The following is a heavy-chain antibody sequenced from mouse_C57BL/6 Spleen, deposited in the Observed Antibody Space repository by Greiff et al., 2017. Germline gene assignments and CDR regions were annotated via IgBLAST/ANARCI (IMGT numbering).Heavy chain of an antibody. D-gene: IGHD2-3*01. CDR2: IYPSDSET. CDR3: ARSPIYDGAYDLDY. Sequence: QVQLQQPGAELVRPGSSVKMSCKASGYTFTSYWMHWVKQRPRQGLEWIGNIYPSDSETHYNQKFKGKATLTVDKSSSTAYMQLSSLTSEDSADYYCARSPIYDGAYDLDYWGQGTTLTVSS. J-gene: IGHJ2*01. V-gene: IGHV1-52*01. CDR1: GYTFTSYW.